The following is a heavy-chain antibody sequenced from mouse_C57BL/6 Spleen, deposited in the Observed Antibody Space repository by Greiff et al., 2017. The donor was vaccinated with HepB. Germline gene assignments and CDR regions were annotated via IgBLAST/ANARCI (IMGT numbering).Heavy chain of an antibody. CDR2: INPNNGGT. CDR3: ARCRGGYYWFAY. D-gene: IGHD2-3*01. Sequence: VQLQQSGPELVKPGASVKISCKASGYTFTDYYMNWVKQSHGKSLEWIGDINPNNGGTSYNQKFKGKATLTVDKSSSTAYMELRSLTSEDSAVYYCARCRGGYYWFAYWGQGTLVTVSA. V-gene: IGHV1-26*01. J-gene: IGHJ3*01. CDR1: GYTFTDYY.